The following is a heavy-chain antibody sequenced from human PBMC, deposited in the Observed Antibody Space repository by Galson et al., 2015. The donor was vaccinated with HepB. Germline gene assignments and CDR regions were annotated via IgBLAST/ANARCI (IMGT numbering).Heavy chain of an antibody. CDR3: AKAFSPCSTLTAYA. D-gene: IGHD4-17*01. J-gene: IGHJ5*02. V-gene: IGHV3-23*01. Sequence: SLRLSCAASGFTFSSYAMSWVRQAPGEGLEWVSAISGSGDDTYYADSVRGRFTISRDNSKNTVYVQMNSLRAEDTAVYYCAKAFSPCSTLTAYACGQGALGAVAS. CDR1: GFTFSSYA. CDR2: ISGSGDDT.